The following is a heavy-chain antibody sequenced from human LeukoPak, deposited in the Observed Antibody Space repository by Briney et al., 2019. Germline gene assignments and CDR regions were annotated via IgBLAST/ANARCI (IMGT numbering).Heavy chain of an antibody. V-gene: IGHV3-30*02. Sequence: GGSLRLSCVASGFTFSSYWMTWVRQAPGKGLEWVAFIRYDGTNKYYADSVKGRFTISRDNSKNTLYLQMNSLRAEDTAVYYCAKAGSSGWYGWGQGTLVTVSS. CDR1: GFTFSSYW. CDR3: AKAGSSGWYG. CDR2: IRYDGTNK. J-gene: IGHJ4*02. D-gene: IGHD6-19*01.